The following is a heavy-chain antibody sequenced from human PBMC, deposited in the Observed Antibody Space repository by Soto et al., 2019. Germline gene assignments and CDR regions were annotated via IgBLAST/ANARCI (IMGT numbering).Heavy chain of an antibody. J-gene: IGHJ4*02. V-gene: IGHV4-39*01. D-gene: IGHD1-20*01. CDR1: GGSISGSYYY. CDR2: VFYTGFT. Sequence: PSETLSLTCAVSGGSISGSYYYWAWLRQSPGKGPEWFGSVFYTGFTSYNPTLESRVSVSVDTSKSKFSLKLSAVTSADTAVYYCATPQKGYNWNYLDHWGQGALVTVSS. CDR3: ATPQKGYNWNYLDH.